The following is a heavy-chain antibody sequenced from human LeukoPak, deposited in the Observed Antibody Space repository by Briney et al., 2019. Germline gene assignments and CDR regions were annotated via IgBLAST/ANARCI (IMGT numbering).Heavy chain of an antibody. Sequence: PGGTLRLSCAASGFTFSSHGMSWVRQAPGKGLEWVSTISGSGDNTYYADSVKGRFTISRDNSKNTLYLQMNSLRAEDTAVYYCARESYVVSDTYYYYMDVWGKGTTVTVSS. D-gene: IGHD3-16*01. CDR3: ARESYVVSDTYYYYMDV. V-gene: IGHV3-23*01. CDR2: ISGSGDNT. CDR1: GFTFSSHG. J-gene: IGHJ6*03.